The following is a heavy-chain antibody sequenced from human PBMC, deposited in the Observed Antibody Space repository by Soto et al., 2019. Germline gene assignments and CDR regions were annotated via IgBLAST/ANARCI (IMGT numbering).Heavy chain of an antibody. V-gene: IGHV3-7*01. CDR3: AREAAYYYDSSGYYYFDY. D-gene: IGHD3-22*01. Sequence: GSLRLSCAASGFTFSSYWMSWVRQAPGKGLEWVANIKQDGSEKYYVDSVKGRFTISRDNAKNSLYLQMNSLRAEDTAVYYCAREAAYYYDSSGYYYFDYWGQGTLVTVSS. J-gene: IGHJ4*02. CDR2: IKQDGSEK. CDR1: GFTFSSYW.